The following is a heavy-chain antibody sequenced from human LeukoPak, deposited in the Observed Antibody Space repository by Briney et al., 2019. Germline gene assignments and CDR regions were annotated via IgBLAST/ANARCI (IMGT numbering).Heavy chain of an antibody. J-gene: IGHJ4*02. CDR3: AWSSGWSSSSNFDY. CDR1: GGTFSSYA. V-gene: IGHV1-69*04. Sequence: GASVKVSCKASGGTFSSYAISWVRQAPGQGLEWMGRIIPILGIANYAQKFQGRVTITADKSTSTAYMELSSLRSEDTAVYYCAWSSGWSSSSNFDYWGQGTLVTVSS. CDR2: IIPILGIA. D-gene: IGHD6-19*01.